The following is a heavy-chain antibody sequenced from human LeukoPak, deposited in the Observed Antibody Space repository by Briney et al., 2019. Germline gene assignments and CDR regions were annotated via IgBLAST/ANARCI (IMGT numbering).Heavy chain of an antibody. Sequence: PGGSLRVYCAASGFTFSSYAMHWVRQAPGKGLEWVAVISYDGSNKYYADSVKGRFTISRDNSKNTLYLQMNSLRAEDTAVYYCARDETLDIWGQGTMVTVSS. V-gene: IGHV3-30-3*01. CDR1: GFTFSSYA. CDR3: ARDETLDI. J-gene: IGHJ3*02. CDR2: ISYDGSNK.